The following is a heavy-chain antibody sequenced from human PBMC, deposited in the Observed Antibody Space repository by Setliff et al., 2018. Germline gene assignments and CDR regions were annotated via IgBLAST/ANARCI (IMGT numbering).Heavy chain of an antibody. Sequence: ASVKVSCKASGFTFTNYDINWVRQATGQGLEWMGWMNPNSDNTGYAQKFQGRVTMTRNTSISTAHMELSSLRSEDTAVYFCVRGKKLITTIRGVILGGRYYYYYMDVWGKGTTFAVSS. V-gene: IGHV1-8*02. CDR2: MNPNSDNT. CDR1: GFTFTNYD. D-gene: IGHD3-10*01. J-gene: IGHJ6*03. CDR3: VRGKKLITTIRGVILGGRYYYYYMDV.